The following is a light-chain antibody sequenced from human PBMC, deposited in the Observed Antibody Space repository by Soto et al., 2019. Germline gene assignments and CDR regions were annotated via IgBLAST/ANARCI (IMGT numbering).Light chain of an antibody. V-gene: IGKV3-20*01. CDR3: QQYGSSIT. Sequence: ELVLTQSPGSLSLSPGERATLSCKTSQSDGSNFVAWYQHKPGQAPRLLIYGASSRATGIPDRFSGSGSGTDFTLTINRLEPEDFAVYYCQQYGSSITFGQGTRLEIK. CDR1: QSDGSNF. J-gene: IGKJ5*01. CDR2: GAS.